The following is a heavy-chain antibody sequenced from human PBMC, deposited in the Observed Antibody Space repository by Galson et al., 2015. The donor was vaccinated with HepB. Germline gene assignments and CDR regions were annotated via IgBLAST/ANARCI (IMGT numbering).Heavy chain of an antibody. J-gene: IGHJ4*02. V-gene: IGHV3-33*01. Sequence: SLRLSCATSGFTFTKYGMHWVRQAPGKGLEWVALIWSDGSDKNYADSVKGRFTISRDNSKNTVSLQMDSLRAEDTAVHYCARDRTYCGSPSCSRMGPNYWGQGTLVTVSS. CDR2: IWSDGSDK. CDR1: GFTFTKYG. D-gene: IGHD2-2*01. CDR3: ARDRTYCGSPSCSRMGPNY.